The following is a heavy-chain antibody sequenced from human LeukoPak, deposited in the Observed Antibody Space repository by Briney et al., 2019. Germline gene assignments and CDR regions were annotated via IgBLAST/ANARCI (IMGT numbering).Heavy chain of an antibody. D-gene: IGHD6-19*01. CDR2: INPSGGNT. Sequence: ASVKVSCKASGYIFTSYYIHWVRQAPGQGLEWMGIINPSGGNTNYAQKFQGRVTMTRDTSTSTVYMELSSLRSGDTAVYYCARFAVHRRLVVAGQFGLDYWGQGTLVTVSS. CDR1: GYIFTSYY. J-gene: IGHJ4*02. V-gene: IGHV1-46*01. CDR3: ARFAVHRRLVVAGQFGLDY.